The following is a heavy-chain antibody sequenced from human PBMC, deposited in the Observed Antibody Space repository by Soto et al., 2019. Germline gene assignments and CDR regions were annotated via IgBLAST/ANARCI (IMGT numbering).Heavy chain of an antibody. Sequence: QVQLQQWGAGLLKPSETLSLTCAVYGGSFSGYYWSWIRQPPGKGLEWIGEINHSGSTNYNPSLNSRVTLAVDTSKNPFSLKLCSVTAADTAVYYCARGRGATSPLYYYGMDVWGQGTTVTVSS. CDR2: INHSGST. V-gene: IGHV4-34*01. D-gene: IGHD5-12*01. CDR1: GGSFSGYY. J-gene: IGHJ6*02. CDR3: ARGRGATSPLYYYGMDV.